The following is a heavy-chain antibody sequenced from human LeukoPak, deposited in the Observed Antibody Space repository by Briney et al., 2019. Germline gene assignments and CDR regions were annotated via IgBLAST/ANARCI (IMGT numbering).Heavy chain of an antibody. CDR2: ISGSGGST. J-gene: IGHJ4*02. CDR3: AKGGDGYSYGEYYFDY. D-gene: IGHD5-18*01. Sequence: GGSLRLSCAASGFTFSSYAMSWARQAPGKGLEWVSAISGSGGSTYYADSVKGRFTISRDNSKNTLYLQMNSLRAEDTAVYYCAKGGDGYSYGEYYFDYWGQGTLVTVSS. V-gene: IGHV3-23*01. CDR1: GFTFSSYA.